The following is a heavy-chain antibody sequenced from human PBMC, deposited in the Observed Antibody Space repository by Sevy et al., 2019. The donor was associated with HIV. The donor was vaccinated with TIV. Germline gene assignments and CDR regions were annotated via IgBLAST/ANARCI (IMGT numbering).Heavy chain of an antibody. CDR2: INGKGRST. D-gene: IGHD2-2*01. CDR1: GFTFSGYA. V-gene: IGHV3-23*01. J-gene: IGHJ6*02. CDR3: AKTINSGGGVVPAANYYYYGLDV. Sequence: GSLRLSCAASGFTFSGYAMNWVRQAPGKGLEWVSAINGKGRSTHYADSVEGRFTISRDNSKNTLYLQMNSLRAEDKAVYYCAKTINSGGGVVPAANYYYYGLDVWGQGTTVTVSS.